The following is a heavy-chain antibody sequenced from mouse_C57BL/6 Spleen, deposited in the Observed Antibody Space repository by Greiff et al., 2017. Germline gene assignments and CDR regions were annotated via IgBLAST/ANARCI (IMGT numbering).Heavy chain of an antibody. J-gene: IGHJ2*01. Sequence: EVKLQESGPELVKPGASVKISCKASGYSFTGYYMNWVKQSPEKSLEWIGEINPSTGGTTYNQKFKAKATLTVDKSSSTAYMQLKSLTSEDSAVYYCARGPFDYWGQGTTLTVSS. CDR3: ARGPFDY. V-gene: IGHV1-42*01. CDR2: INPSTGGT. CDR1: GYSFTGYY.